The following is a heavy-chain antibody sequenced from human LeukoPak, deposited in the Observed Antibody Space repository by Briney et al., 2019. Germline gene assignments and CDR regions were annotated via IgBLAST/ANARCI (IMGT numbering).Heavy chain of an antibody. J-gene: IGHJ5*02. CDR1: GGAISSSSYY. CDR2: IYYSGST. D-gene: IGHD6-19*01. CDR3: ARRQWLVQGGLWFDP. V-gene: IGHV4-39*01. Sequence: SETLSLTCTVSGGAISSSSYYWGWICQPPGKGLEWIGSIYYSGSTYYNPSLKSRVTISVDTSKNQFSLKLSSVTAADTAVYYCARRQWLVQGGLWFDPWGQGTLVTVSS.